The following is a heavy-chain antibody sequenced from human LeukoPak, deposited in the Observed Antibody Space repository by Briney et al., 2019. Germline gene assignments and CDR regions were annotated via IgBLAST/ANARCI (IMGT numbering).Heavy chain of an antibody. CDR1: GFTFSTSW. J-gene: IGHJ6*03. CDR3: AEELGYCTNGVCYDSGYYYYYMDV. Sequence: PGGSLRLSCATSGFTFSTSWMHWVRQAPGKGLEWVAFIRYDGSNKYYADSVKGRFTISRDNSKNTLYLQMNSLRAEDTAVYYCAEELGYCTNGVCYDSGYYYYYMDVWGKGTTVTVSS. V-gene: IGHV3-30*02. D-gene: IGHD2-8*01. CDR2: IRYDGSNK.